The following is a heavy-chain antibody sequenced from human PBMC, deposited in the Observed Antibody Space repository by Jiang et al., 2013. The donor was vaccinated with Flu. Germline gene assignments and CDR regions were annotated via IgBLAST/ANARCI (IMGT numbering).Heavy chain of an antibody. Sequence: TLSLTCTVSGGSISSGGYYWSWIRQHPGKGLEWIGYIYYSGSTYYNPSLKSRVTISVDTSKNQFSLKLSSVTAADTAVYYCAREGSLYGDYVGYWGQGTLVTVSS. CDR2: IYYSGST. V-gene: IGHV4-31*03. J-gene: IGHJ4*02. CDR3: AREGSLYGDYVGY. CDR1: GGSISSGGYY. D-gene: IGHD4-17*01.